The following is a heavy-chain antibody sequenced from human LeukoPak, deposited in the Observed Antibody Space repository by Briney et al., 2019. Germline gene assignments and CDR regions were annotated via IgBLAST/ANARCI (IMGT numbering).Heavy chain of an antibody. D-gene: IGHD6-19*01. CDR1: GFTFSSYE. Sequence: GGSLRLSCAASGFTFSSYEMNWVRQAPGKGLEWVSYISSSGSTIYYADSVKGRFTISRDNAKNSLYLQMNSLRAEDTAVYYCAREYSSGWYSEGFDYWGQGILVTVFS. J-gene: IGHJ4*02. CDR3: AREYSSGWYSEGFDY. CDR2: ISSSGSTI. V-gene: IGHV3-48*03.